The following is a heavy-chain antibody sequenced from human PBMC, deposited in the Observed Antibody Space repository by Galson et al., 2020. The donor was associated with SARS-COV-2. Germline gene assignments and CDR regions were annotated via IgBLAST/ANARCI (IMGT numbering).Heavy chain of an antibody. CDR2: ISHSGGT. J-gene: IGHJ3*02. CDR1: GTSISSGSYS. V-gene: IGHV4-30-2*01. CDR3: DRLHDGEVAPEAFAI. Sequence: SETLSLTCAVSGTSISSGSYSWNWIRQPPGKGLEWIGYISHSGGTYYNPSLKSRVTISGDRSKNQFSLSLSSVTAADTAVYYCDRLHDGEVAPEAFAIWGPGTRVTVAS. D-gene: IGHD4-17*01.